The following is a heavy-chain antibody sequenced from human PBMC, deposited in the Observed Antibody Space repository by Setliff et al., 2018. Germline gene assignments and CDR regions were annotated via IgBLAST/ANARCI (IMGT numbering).Heavy chain of an antibody. CDR3: ARDLASWSPDR. D-gene: IGHD3-3*01. CDR1: GFTFSSYS. CDR2: IKQDGSEK. Sequence: PGGSLRLSCAASGFTFSSYSMNWVRQAPGKGLEWVANIKQDGSEKYYVDSVKGRFTISRDNAKNSLYLQMNSLRAEDTAVYYCARDLASWSPDRWGLGTLVTVSS. J-gene: IGHJ4*02. V-gene: IGHV3-7*01.